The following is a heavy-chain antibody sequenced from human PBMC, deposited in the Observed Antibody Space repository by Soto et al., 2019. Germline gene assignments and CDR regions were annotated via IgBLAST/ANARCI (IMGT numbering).Heavy chain of an antibody. J-gene: IGHJ3*02. CDR1: GGTFSSYA. CDR2: IIPIFGTA. CDR3: ARAPLEPRLVIFTHDAFDI. Sequence: QVQLVQSGAEVKKPGSSVKVSCKASGGTFSSYAISWVRQAPGQGLEWMGGIIPIFGTANYAQKFQGRVTITADESTSTAYMELSSLRSEDTAVYYCARAPLEPRLVIFTHDAFDIWGQGTMVTVSS. V-gene: IGHV1-69*01. D-gene: IGHD3-9*01.